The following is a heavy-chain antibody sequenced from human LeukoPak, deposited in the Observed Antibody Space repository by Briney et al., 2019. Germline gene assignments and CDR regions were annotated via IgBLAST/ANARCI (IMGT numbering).Heavy chain of an antibody. V-gene: IGHV1-8*01. Sequence: EASVKVSCKASGYTFTSYDINWVRQATGQGLEWMGWMNPNSGNTGYAQKFQGRVTMTRNTSISTAYMELSSLRSEDTAVYYCAHMGPWSVADAFDIWGQGTMVTVSS. CDR1: GYTFTSYD. D-gene: IGHD3-3*01. J-gene: IGHJ3*02. CDR2: MNPNSGNT. CDR3: AHMGPWSVADAFDI.